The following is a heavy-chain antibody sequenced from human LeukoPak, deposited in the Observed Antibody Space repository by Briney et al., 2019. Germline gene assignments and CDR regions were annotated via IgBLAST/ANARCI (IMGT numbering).Heavy chain of an antibody. Sequence: APVKVSCKASGHTFTGNYMHWVRQAPGQGLEWMGWINPNSGGTNYAQKFQGRVSMTRDTSISTAYLELSRLTSDDTAVYYCASSIVVVPAARFRFDPWGQGTLVTVSS. J-gene: IGHJ5*02. CDR2: INPNSGGT. V-gene: IGHV1-2*02. D-gene: IGHD2-2*01. CDR1: GHTFTGNY. CDR3: ASSIVVVPAARFRFDP.